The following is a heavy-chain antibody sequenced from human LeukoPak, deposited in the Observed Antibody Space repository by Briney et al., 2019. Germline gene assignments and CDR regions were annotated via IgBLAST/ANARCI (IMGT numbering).Heavy chain of an antibody. CDR2: ISAYNGNT. Sequence: ASVKLSCKASGYTFSSYGISWARQARGQACEWMGCISAYNGNTLYTQKLQGRVTMNTHTSTSTAYMELRSLRSDDTAVYYCARDLGHDCVWGSYRYPFDYWGQGTLVTVSS. D-gene: IGHD3-16*02. CDR1: GYTFSSYG. J-gene: IGHJ4*02. CDR3: ARDLGHDCVWGSYRYPFDY. V-gene: IGHV1-18*01.